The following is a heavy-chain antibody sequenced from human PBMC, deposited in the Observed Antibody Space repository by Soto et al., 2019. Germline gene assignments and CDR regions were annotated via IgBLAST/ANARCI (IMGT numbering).Heavy chain of an antibody. J-gene: IGHJ6*03. CDR3: ARAPRSYCSGGSCYGYYYYYYMAV. CDR1: GYTFTSYD. Sequence: QVQLVQSGAEVKKPGASVKVSCKASGYTFTSYDINWVRQATGQGLEWMGWMNPNSGNTGYAQKFQGRVTMTRNTSISTAYMELSSLRSDDTAVYYCARAPRSYCSGGSCYGYYYYYYMAVWGKGTTVTVSS. CDR2: MNPNSGNT. D-gene: IGHD2-15*01. V-gene: IGHV1-8*01.